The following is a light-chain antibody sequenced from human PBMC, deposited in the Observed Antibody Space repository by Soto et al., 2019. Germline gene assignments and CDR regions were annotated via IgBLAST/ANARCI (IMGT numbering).Light chain of an antibody. V-gene: IGLV1-44*01. J-gene: IGLJ2*01. CDR1: SSNIGSNT. CDR3: ATWDSSLSGVV. CDR2: SNN. Sequence: QSVLTQPPSASGTPGQRVTISCSGSSSNIGSNTVNWYQQLPGTAPKLLIYSNNQRPSGVPDRFSGSKSGTSASLAISGLQSEDEADYYCATWDSSLSGVVFGGGTKVTVL.